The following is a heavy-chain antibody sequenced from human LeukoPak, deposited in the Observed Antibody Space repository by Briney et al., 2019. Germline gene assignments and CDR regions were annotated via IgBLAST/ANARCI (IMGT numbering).Heavy chain of an antibody. Sequence: SETLTLTCAGYGWSFSGFYWSWIRQPPGKGLEWVGEISHNGSTNYNPSLKSRVTISVDTSKNQLSLKLSSVTAADTAVYYCARDRSDDSSGYSPYYFDYWGQGTLVTVSS. V-gene: IGHV4-34*01. J-gene: IGHJ4*02. CDR2: ISHNGST. D-gene: IGHD3-22*01. CDR3: ARDRSDDSSGYSPYYFDY. CDR1: GWSFSGFY.